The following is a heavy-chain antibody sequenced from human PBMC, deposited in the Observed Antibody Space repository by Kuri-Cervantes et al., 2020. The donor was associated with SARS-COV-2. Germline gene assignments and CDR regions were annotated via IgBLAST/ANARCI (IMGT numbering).Heavy chain of an antibody. Sequence: ETLSLTCAASGFTFSSYAMSWVRQAPGKGLEWVSAISGSGGSTYYADSVKGRFTISRDNSKNTLYLQMNSLSAEDTAVYYCARNPTYGDYPYWYFDLWGRGTLVTVSS. CDR3: ARNPTYGDYPYWYFDL. CDR1: GFTFSSYA. V-gene: IGHV3-23*01. J-gene: IGHJ2*01. CDR2: ISGSGGST. D-gene: IGHD4-17*01.